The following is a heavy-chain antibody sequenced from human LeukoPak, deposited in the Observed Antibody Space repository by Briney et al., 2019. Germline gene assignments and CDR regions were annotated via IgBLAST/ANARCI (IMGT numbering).Heavy chain of an antibody. V-gene: IGHV3-11*05. J-gene: IGHJ4*02. CDR1: GFAFSSHA. CDR2: ISSSSTYT. D-gene: IGHD4-17*01. CDR3: ARETYGRFDY. Sequence: GGSLRLSCAASGFAFSSHAMSWIRQAPGKGLEWVSYISSSSTYTDYADSVKGRFTISRDNAKNSLYLQMNSLRAEDTAMYYCARETYGRFDYWGQGTLVTVSS.